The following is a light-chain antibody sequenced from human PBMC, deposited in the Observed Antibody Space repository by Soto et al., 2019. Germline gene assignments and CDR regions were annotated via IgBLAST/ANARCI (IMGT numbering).Light chain of an antibody. V-gene: IGKV4-1*01. CDR3: QQYYSTPFT. CDR1: QSVLYSSNNKNY. J-gene: IGKJ3*01. Sequence: DIVMTQSPDSLAVSLGERATINCKSSQSVLYSSNNKNYLAWYQQKPGQPPKVLIYWASTRESGVPDRFSGSGSGTDFTLTISSLWPEDVAVYYCQQYYSTPFTFGPGTKVDIK. CDR2: WAS.